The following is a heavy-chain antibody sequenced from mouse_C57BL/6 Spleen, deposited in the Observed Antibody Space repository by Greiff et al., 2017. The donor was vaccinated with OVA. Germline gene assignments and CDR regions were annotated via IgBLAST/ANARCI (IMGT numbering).Heavy chain of an antibody. V-gene: IGHV5-17*01. Sequence: EVKLVESGGGLVKPGGSLKLSCAASGFTFSDYGMHWVRQAPEKGLEWVAYISSGSSTIYYADTVKGRFTISRDNAKNTLFLQMTSLRSEDTAMYYCARSYDGYYVFDYWGQGTTLTVSS. CDR1: GFTFSDYG. J-gene: IGHJ2*01. CDR3: ARSYDGYYVFDY. CDR2: ISSGSSTI. D-gene: IGHD2-3*01.